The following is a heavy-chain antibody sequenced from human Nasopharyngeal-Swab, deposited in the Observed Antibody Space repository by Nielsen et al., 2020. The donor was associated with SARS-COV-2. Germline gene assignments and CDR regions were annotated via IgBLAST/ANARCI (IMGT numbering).Heavy chain of an antibody. J-gene: IGHJ3*02. V-gene: IGHV4-30-4*02. Sequence: SETLSLTCTVSGGSISSGDYYWSWIRQPPGKGLEWIGYIYYSGSTYYNPSLKSRLTISVDTSKNQFSLKLSSVTAADTAVYYCARAYDYVWGSYRYKLDAFDIWGQGTMVTVSS. CDR2: IYYSGST. CDR1: GGSISSGDYY. CDR3: ARAYDYVWGSYRYKLDAFDI. D-gene: IGHD3-16*02.